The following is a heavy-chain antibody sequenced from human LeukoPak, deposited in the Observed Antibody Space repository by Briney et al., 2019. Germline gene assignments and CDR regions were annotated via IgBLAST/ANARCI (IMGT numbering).Heavy chain of an antibody. CDR3: ARAYCSGGSCYSRGEEFDY. CDR1: GYTFTSYY. D-gene: IGHD2-15*01. Sequence: ASVKVSCKASGYTFTSYYMHWVRQAPGQGLEWMGLINPSGGSTSYAQKFQGRVTMTRDTSTSTVYMELSSLRSEDTAVYYCARAYCSGGSCYSRGEEFDYWGQGTLVTVSS. CDR2: INPSGGST. J-gene: IGHJ4*02. V-gene: IGHV1-46*01.